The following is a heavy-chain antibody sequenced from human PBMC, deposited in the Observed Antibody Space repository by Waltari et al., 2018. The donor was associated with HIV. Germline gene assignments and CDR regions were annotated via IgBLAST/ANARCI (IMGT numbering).Heavy chain of an antibody. CDR3: AREGDCSGGSCPLPH. CDR1: GFIFNNYG. CDR2: SWDDGISK. Sequence: QVQLEESGGGVVQPGRSLRLSCAASGFIFNNYGMHWVRQAPGRGLGWWALSWDDGISKYSAGSVKGRLPISRDKSNNTLYVEMNSLRAEDTAVYYGAREGDCSGGSCPLPHWGQGTTVTVSS. J-gene: IGHJ6*02. V-gene: IGHV3-33*01. D-gene: IGHD2-15*01.